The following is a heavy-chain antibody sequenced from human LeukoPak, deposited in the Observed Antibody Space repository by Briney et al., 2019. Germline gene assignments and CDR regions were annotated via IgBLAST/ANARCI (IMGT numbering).Heavy chain of an antibody. J-gene: IGHJ5*02. CDR1: GYTLTELS. V-gene: IGHV1-24*01. D-gene: IGHD2-15*01. Sequence: GASVKVSCKVSGYTLTELSMHWVRQAPGKGLEWMGGFDPEDGETIYAQKFQGRVTMTEDTSTDTAYMELSSLRSEDTAVYYCATGEGYCSGGSCPGWFDPWGQGTLVTVSS. CDR3: ATGEGYCSGGSCPGWFDP. CDR2: FDPEDGET.